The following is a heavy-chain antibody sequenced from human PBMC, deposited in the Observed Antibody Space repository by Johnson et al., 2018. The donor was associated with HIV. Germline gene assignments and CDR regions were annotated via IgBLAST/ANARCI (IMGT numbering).Heavy chain of an antibody. J-gene: IGHJ3*02. D-gene: IGHD1-26*01. CDR1: GFSVSNNY. CDR3: AREGSGSYQI. Sequence: EVQLVESGGGLVQPGGSLRLSCAASGFSVSNNYMSWVRQAPGKGLEWVSVIYSGGRTYYADSVKGRFTISRDNSRNTVYLQMSGLRSEDTAIYYCAREGSGSYQIWGQGTMVTVSS. V-gene: IGHV3-66*02. CDR2: IYSGGRT.